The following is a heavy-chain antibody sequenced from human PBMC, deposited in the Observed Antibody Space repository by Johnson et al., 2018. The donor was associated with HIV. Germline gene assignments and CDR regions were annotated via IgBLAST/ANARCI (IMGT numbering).Heavy chain of an antibody. CDR3: TSGSYPWGAFDV. D-gene: IGHD1-26*01. V-gene: IGHV3-30*02. CDR1: GFTFSTYG. Sequence: VQLVESGGGVVQPGGSLRLSCAASGFTFSTYGMHWVRQAPGKGLEWVAFIRYDGSNKYYADSVTGLFTISRDNSKNTLYLQMNSLRAEDTAVYYCTSGSYPWGAFDVWGQGTMVTVSS. J-gene: IGHJ3*01. CDR2: IRYDGSNK.